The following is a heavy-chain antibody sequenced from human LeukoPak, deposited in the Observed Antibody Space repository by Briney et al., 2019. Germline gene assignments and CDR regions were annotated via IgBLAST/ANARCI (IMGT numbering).Heavy chain of an antibody. D-gene: IGHD6-19*01. CDR3: ARGGNSGWRTPNDDY. J-gene: IGHJ4*02. CDR2: SPYNSNT. CDR1: GYSFTRNA. V-gene: IGHV1-18*01. Sequence: ASVKVSCKASGYSFTRNAIHWVRQAPGQGLEWMGWSPYNSNTNYAQKFQGRVTMTTDTSTSTAYMELRSLRSDDTAVYYCARGGNSGWRTPNDDYWGQGTLVTVSS.